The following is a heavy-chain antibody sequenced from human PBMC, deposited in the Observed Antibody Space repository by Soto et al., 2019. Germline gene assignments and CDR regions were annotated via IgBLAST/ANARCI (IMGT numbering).Heavy chain of an antibody. D-gene: IGHD2-2*01. CDR3: ARTVCSSASCYGYYYYGLDV. J-gene: IGHJ6*02. Sequence: PAETLSLSCTVSVDSISSTNNYWSWIRHHPGKGLEWIGYIYYSGSTYYNPSLKSRPAISVDTSKNQFSLKLSSVTAADTAVYYCARTVCSSASCYGYYYYGLDVWGQGTTVTVSS. CDR1: VDSISSTNNY. V-gene: IGHV4-31*03. CDR2: IYYSGST.